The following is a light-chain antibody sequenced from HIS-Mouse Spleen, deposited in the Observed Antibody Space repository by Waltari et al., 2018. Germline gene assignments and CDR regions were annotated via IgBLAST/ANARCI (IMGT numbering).Light chain of an antibody. Sequence: EIVLTQSPATLSLSPGERATLSCRASQSVSSYLAWYQQKPGQAPRRLIYDASNRATGIPVRFSGSGSGTDFTLTISSLEPEDFAVYYCQQRSNWPPWTFGQGTKVEIK. V-gene: IGKV3-11*01. CDR1: QSVSSY. CDR3: QQRSNWPPWT. J-gene: IGKJ1*01. CDR2: DAS.